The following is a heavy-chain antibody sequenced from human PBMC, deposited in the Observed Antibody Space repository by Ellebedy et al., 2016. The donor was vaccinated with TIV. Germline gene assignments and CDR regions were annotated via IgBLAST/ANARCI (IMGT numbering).Heavy chain of an antibody. CDR2: ISGSGGST. D-gene: IGHD3-3*01. CDR1: GFTFSSYA. V-gene: IGHV3-23*01. Sequence: GESLKISCAASGFTFSSYAMSWVRQAPGKGLEWVSAISGSGGSTYYADSVKGRFTISRDNSKNTLYLQMNSLRAEDTAVYYCAKFQKPRITIFGVVIKGHYYYYGMDVWGQGTTVTVSS. CDR3: AKFQKPRITIFGVVIKGHYYYYGMDV. J-gene: IGHJ6*02.